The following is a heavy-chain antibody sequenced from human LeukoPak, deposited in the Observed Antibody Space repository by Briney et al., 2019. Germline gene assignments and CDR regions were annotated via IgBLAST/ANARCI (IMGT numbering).Heavy chain of an antibody. CDR1: GFTFSSYS. CDR2: ISSSSSYI. J-gene: IGHJ5*02. V-gene: IGHV3-21*01. Sequence: GGSLRLSCAASGFTFSSYSMNWVRQAPGKGLEWVSSISSSSSYIYYADSVNGRFTISRDNAKNSLYLQMNSLRAEDTTVYYCARSRGYCSGGSCSDNWFDPWGQGTLVTVSS. D-gene: IGHD2-15*01. CDR3: ARSRGYCSGGSCSDNWFDP.